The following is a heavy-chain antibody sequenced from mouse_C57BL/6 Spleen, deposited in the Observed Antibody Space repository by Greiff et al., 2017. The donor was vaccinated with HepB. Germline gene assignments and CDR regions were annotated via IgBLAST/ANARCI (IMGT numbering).Heavy chain of an antibody. CDR3: ARDYGSRPFDY. V-gene: IGHV1-76*01. D-gene: IGHD1-1*01. CDR1: GYTFTDYY. CDR2: IYPGSGNT. Sequence: QVQLQQSGAELVRPGASVKLSCKASGYTFTDYYINWVKQRPGQGLEWIARIYPGSGNTYYNEKFKGKATLTAEKSSSTAYMQLSSLTSEDSAVYFCARDYGSRPFDYWGQGTTLTVSS. J-gene: IGHJ2*01.